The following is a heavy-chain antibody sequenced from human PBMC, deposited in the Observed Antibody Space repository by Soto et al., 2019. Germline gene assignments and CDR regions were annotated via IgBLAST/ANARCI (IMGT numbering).Heavy chain of an antibody. D-gene: IGHD2-21*02. J-gene: IGHJ4*02. Sequence: QVQLVESGGGVVQPGRSLRLSCAASGFTFSSYAMHWVRQAPGKGLEWVAVISYDGSNKYYADSVKGRFTISRDNSKNTLYLQMNSLRAEDTAVYYCARDLGVGVVVTASLDYWGQGTLVTVSS. CDR3: ARDLGVGVVVTASLDY. V-gene: IGHV3-30-3*01. CDR1: GFTFSSYA. CDR2: ISYDGSNK.